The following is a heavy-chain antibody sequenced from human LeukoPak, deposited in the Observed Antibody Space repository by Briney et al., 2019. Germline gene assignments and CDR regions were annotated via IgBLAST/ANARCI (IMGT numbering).Heavy chain of an antibody. CDR1: GYSFTSYW. CDR3: ARSPGGGPLRFLEWLPLDV. CDR2: IYPGDSDT. V-gene: IGHV5-51*01. Sequence: GESLKISCEGSGYSFTSYWIGWVRQMPGKGLEWMGIIYPGDSDTRYSPSFQGQVTISADKSISTAYLQWSSLKASDTAMYYCARSPGGGPLRFLEWLPLDVWGKGTTVTVSS. J-gene: IGHJ6*04. D-gene: IGHD3-3*01.